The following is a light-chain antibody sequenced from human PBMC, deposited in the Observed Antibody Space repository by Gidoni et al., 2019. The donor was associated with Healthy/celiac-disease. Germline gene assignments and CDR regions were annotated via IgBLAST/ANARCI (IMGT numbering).Light chain of an antibody. CDR3: AAWDDSLNGWV. V-gene: IGLV1-44*01. CDR1: SSNIGSNT. CDR2: SNN. Sequence: QSVLTQPPSAPGTPGRGVTISCSGSSSNIGSNTVNWYQQLPGTAPKLLIYSNNQRPSGVPDRFSGSKSGTSASLAISGLQSEDEADYYCAAWDDSLNGWVFGGGTKLTVL. J-gene: IGLJ3*02.